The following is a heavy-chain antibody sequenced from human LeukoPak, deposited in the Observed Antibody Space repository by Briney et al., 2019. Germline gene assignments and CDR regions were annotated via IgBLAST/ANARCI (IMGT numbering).Heavy chain of an antibody. D-gene: IGHD3-22*01. CDR3: ARDGGYDSSGYYPPLSYYYYGMDV. CDR2: ISYDGSNK. CDR1: GFTFSSYG. Sequence: GRSLRLSCAASGFTFSSYGMHWVRQAPGKGLEWVAVISYDGSNKYYADSVKGRFTISRDNSKNTLYLQMNSLRAEDTAVYYCARDGGYDSSGYYPPLSYYYYGMDVWGQGTTVTVSS. J-gene: IGHJ6*02. V-gene: IGHV3-30*03.